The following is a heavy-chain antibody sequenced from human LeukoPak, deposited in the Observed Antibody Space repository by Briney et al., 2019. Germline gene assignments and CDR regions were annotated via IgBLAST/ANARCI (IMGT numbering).Heavy chain of an antibody. CDR1: GFTFSSYE. Sequence: PGGSLRLSCAASGFTFSSYEMNWVRQAPGKGLEWVSYISSSGSTIYYADSVKGRFTISRDNSKNTLYLQMNSLRAEDTAVYYCAKVSSGYYRPEDAFDIWGQGTMVTVSS. CDR3: AKVSSGYYRPEDAFDI. D-gene: IGHD3-22*01. J-gene: IGHJ3*02. V-gene: IGHV3-48*03. CDR2: ISSSGSTI.